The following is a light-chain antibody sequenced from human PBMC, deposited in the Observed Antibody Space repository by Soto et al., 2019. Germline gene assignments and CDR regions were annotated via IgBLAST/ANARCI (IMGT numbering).Light chain of an antibody. CDR2: GNS. V-gene: IGLV1-40*01. Sequence: QSVLTQPPSVSGAPGQRVTISCTGSSSSIGAGYDVHWYQQLPGTAPKLLIYGNSNRPSGVPDRFSGSKSGTSASLAITGLQAEDEAHYYCQSYDSSLSVVVFGGGTKLTVL. CDR3: QSYDSSLSVVV. J-gene: IGLJ2*01. CDR1: SSSIGAGYD.